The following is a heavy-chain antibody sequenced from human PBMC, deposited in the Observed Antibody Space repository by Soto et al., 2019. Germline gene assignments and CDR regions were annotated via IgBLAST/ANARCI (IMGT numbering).Heavy chain of an antibody. CDR3: ARGTHGDRLYYYYYGMDV. CDR1: GGSFSGYY. V-gene: IGHV4-34*01. J-gene: IGHJ6*02. CDR2: INHSGST. Sequence: SETLSLTCAVYGGSFSGYYWSWIRQPPGKGLEWIGEINHSGSTNYNPSLKSRVTISVDTSKNLFSLKLSSVTAADTAVYYCARGTHGDRLYYYYYGMDVWGQGTTVTVSS. D-gene: IGHD4-17*01.